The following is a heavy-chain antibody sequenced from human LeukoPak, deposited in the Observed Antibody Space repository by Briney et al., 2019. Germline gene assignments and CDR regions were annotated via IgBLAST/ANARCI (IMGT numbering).Heavy chain of an antibody. V-gene: IGHV1-69*05. CDR2: IIPIFGTA. Sequence: ASVKVSCKASGCTFSSYAISWVRQAPGQGLEWMGRIIPIFGTANYAQKFQGRVTITTDESTSTAYMELSSLRSEDTAVYYCARSLVATMYYYFDYWGQGTLVTVSS. J-gene: IGHJ4*02. CDR1: GCTFSSYA. CDR3: ARSLVATMYYYFDY. D-gene: IGHD5-12*01.